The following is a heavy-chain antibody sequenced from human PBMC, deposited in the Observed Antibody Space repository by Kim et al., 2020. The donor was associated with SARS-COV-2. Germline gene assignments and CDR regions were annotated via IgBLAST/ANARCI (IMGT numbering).Heavy chain of an antibody. Sequence: ASVKVSCKTSGYTFTSYGISWVRQAPGQGLEWMGWISPYTPYTNEAQKFQGRVTMTTDTSTSTAYMELRSLRSDDTAVYYCARDVDTSMVTRHYYYGMDVWGQGTTVTVSS. CDR3: ARDVDTSMVTRHYYYGMDV. J-gene: IGHJ6*02. D-gene: IGHD5-18*01. CDR2: ISPYTPYT. CDR1: GYTFTSYG. V-gene: IGHV1-18*04.